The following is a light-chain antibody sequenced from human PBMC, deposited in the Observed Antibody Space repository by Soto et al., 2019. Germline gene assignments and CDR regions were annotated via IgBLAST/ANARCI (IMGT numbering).Light chain of an antibody. Sequence: EIVLTQSPATLSLSPGERATLSCRASQSVSSYLAWYQQKPGQAPRLLIYDASKWATGVPARFSGSGSGTDFTLTINSLEPEDFAVYYCQQRSNWPVTFGQGTRLDIK. CDR2: DAS. CDR1: QSVSSY. V-gene: IGKV3-11*01. J-gene: IGKJ5*01. CDR3: QQRSNWPVT.